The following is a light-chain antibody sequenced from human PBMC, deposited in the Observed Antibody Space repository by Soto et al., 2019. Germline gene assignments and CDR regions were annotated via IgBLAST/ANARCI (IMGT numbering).Light chain of an antibody. CDR3: CSYAGSSTYV. CDR2: EGS. V-gene: IGLV2-23*01. Sequence: QSALTQPASVSRSPGQSITISCTGTSSDVGSYNLVSWYQQHPGKAPKFMIYEGSKRPSGVSNRFSGSKSGNTASLTISGLQAEDEADYYCCSYAGSSTYVFGTGTKLTVL. J-gene: IGLJ1*01. CDR1: SSDVGSYNL.